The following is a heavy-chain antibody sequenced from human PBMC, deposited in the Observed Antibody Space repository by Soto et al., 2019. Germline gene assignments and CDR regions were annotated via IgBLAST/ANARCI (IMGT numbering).Heavy chain of an antibody. D-gene: IGHD6-13*01. CDR1: GGSISSFY. Sequence: QVQLQESGPGLAKPSETLSLTCTVSGGSISSFYWSWVRQPAGKGLEWIGRIYSSGGTNYNPSLKSRVTMSVDTSKNQFSLKLTSVTAADTAVYYCARQTTFSSSWYDFWGQGTLVTVS. V-gene: IGHV4-4*07. CDR2: IYSSGGT. J-gene: IGHJ5*01. CDR3: ARQTTFSSSWYDF.